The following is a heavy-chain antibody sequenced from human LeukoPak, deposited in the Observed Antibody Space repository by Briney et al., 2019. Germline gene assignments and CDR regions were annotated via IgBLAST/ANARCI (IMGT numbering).Heavy chain of an antibody. D-gene: IGHD3-16*01. CDR2: INYSGST. V-gene: IGHV4-39*07. CDR1: GGSISSSSYY. CDR3: ARDSGDYVWVG. J-gene: IGHJ4*02. Sequence: SETLSLTCTVSGGSISSSSYYWSWLRQPPGKGLEWIGEINYSGSTNYNPSLKSRVTISVDTSKNQFSLKLTSVTAADTAVYYCARDSGDYVWVGWGQGTLVTVSS.